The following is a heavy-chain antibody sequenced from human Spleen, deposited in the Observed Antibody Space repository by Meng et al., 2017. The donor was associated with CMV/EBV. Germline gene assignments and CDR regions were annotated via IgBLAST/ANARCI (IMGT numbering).Heavy chain of an antibody. Sequence: SETLSLTCSVSGGSISSGDYFWSWIRQSPGKGLEWIGYIYSGGTTYYNPSLKSRASISIDRSSNRFSLKLTSVTAADTDVFYCVRANAATKHIREIDYWGRGTLVTVSS. CDR2: IYSGGTT. CDR1: GGSISSGDYF. V-gene: IGHV4-30-4*01. D-gene: IGHD5-24*01. J-gene: IGHJ4*02. CDR3: VRANAATKHIREIDY.